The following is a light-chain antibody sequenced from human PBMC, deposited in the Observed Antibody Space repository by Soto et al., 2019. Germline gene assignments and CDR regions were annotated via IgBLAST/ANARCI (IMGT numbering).Light chain of an antibody. CDR3: SSYAGIATFVV. J-gene: IGLJ2*01. CDR1: SSDVGRYNL. V-gene: IGLV2-23*03. Sequence: QSALTQPASVSGSPGQSITISCTGTSSDVGRYNLVSWYQQYPDKAPKLMIYEGTKRSSGVSNRCSGSKSGNTASLTISGLQAEDEADYYCSSYAGIATFVVFGGGTKLTVL. CDR2: EGT.